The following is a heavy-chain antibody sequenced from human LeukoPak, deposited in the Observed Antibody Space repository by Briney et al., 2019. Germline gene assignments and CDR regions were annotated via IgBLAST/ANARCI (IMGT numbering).Heavy chain of an antibody. V-gene: IGHV3-30-3*01. D-gene: IGHD1-1*01. Sequence: GGSLRLSCAASGFTFSSYAMHWDRQAPGKGLEWVAVISYNGSNKYYADSVKGRFTISRDNSKNTLYLQMNSLRAEDTAVYYCATVTRTGAFDIWGQGTMVTVSS. J-gene: IGHJ3*02. CDR3: ATVTRTGAFDI. CDR2: ISYNGSNK. CDR1: GFTFSSYA.